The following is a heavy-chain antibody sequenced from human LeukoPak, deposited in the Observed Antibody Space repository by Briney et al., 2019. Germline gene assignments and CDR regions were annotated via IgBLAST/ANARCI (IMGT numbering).Heavy chain of an antibody. Sequence: GESLKVSCKGSGYSFTSYWIGWVRQMPGKGLEWMGIIYPDDSDTRYSPSFQGQVTVSADKSISTAYLQWSSLKASDTAMYYCARERSSQGYFDFWGQGTLVTVSS. CDR1: GYSFTSYW. D-gene: IGHD6-6*01. CDR3: ARERSSQGYFDF. J-gene: IGHJ4*02. CDR2: IYPDDSDT. V-gene: IGHV5-51*01.